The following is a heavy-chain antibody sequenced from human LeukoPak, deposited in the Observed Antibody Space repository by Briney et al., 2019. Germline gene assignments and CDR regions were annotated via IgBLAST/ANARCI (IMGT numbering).Heavy chain of an antibody. CDR1: GGSISTNGYY. CDR2: IDSSGNA. J-gene: IGHJ4*02. V-gene: IGHV4-39*07. CDR3: TRDRGQWLVDY. Sequence: SETLSLTCTVSGGSISTNGYYWGWLRQSPGKGLEYFASIDSSGNAYYNPSLRSRVTISADTSKKQFSLKLSSVTAADTAVYYCTRDRGQWLVDYWGQGTLVTVSS. D-gene: IGHD6-19*01.